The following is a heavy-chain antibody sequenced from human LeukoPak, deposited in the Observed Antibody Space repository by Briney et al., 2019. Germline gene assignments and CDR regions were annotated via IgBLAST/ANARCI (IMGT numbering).Heavy chain of an antibody. Sequence: ASVKVSCKASGYTFSNYYMHWVRQAPGQGLEWMGIINPSGGSTSYAQKFQGRVTMTRDTSTSRVHMELSSLRSEDTAVYYCARNSRITMVRGETDPYLARYGMDVWGQGTTVTVSS. J-gene: IGHJ6*02. CDR3: ARNSRITMVRGETDPYLARYGMDV. D-gene: IGHD3-10*01. V-gene: IGHV1-46*01. CDR1: GYTFSNYY. CDR2: INPSGGST.